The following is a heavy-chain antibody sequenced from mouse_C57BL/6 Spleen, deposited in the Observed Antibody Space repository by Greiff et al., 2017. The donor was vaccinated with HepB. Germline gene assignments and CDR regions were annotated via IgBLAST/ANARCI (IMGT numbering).Heavy chain of an antibody. V-gene: IGHV5-17*01. Sequence: EVMLVESGGGLVKPGGSLKLSCAASGFTFSDYGMHWVRQAPEKGLEWVAYISSGSSTIYYADTVTGRFTISRDNAKNTLFLQMTSLRSEDTAMYYCARYTTVAPFDYWGQGTTLTVSS. CDR3: ARYTTVAPFDY. CDR2: ISSGSSTI. J-gene: IGHJ2*01. CDR1: GFTFSDYG. D-gene: IGHD1-1*01.